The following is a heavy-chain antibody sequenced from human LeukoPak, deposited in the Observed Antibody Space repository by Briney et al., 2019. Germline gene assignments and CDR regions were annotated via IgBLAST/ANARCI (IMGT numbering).Heavy chain of an antibody. V-gene: IGHV3-7*04. J-gene: IGHJ4*02. Sequence: GGSLRLSCAASGFTFSSYWMSWVRQAPGKGLERVANIKEDGSEKYYVDSVKGRFTISRDNAKNSLYLQMNSLRAEDTAVYYCARGYCSGGSCFDYWGQGTLVTVSS. CDR3: ARGYCSGGSCFDY. CDR1: GFTFSSYW. CDR2: IKEDGSEK. D-gene: IGHD2-15*01.